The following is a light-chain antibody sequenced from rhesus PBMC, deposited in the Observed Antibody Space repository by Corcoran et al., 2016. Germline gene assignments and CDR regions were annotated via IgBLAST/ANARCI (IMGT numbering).Light chain of an antibody. J-gene: IGKJ2*01. CDR2: KAS. Sequence: DIQMTQSPSSLSASVGDTVIITRRASQTISSWLAWYQQKPGKAPNLLIHKASTLKSGVPSRFSGGGSATDVTLTISSLQSEDFETYYCQQYSSSPYRFDQGTKVGIK. CDR3: QQYSSSPYR. CDR1: QTISSW. V-gene: IGKV1-22*01.